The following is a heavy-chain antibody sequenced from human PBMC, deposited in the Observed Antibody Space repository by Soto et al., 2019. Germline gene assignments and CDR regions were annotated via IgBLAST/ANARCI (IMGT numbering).Heavy chain of an antibody. J-gene: IGHJ5*01. CDR1: GFSFSTYG. CDR3: EKGFGNYWPFGCWGYDS. D-gene: IGHD1-26*01. V-gene: IGHV3-30*18. Sequence: QVHLVESGGGVIQPGRSLRLSCAASGFSFSTYGMHWVRQAPGKGLEWVAFISNDGSNKYYADSVKGRFTISRDNSKNMLYLKVNCRTLEDTAWFCGEKGFGNYWPFGCWGYDSWG. CDR2: ISNDGSNK.